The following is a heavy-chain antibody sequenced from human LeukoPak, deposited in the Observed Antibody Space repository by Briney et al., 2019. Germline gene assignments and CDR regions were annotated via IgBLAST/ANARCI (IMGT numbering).Heavy chain of an antibody. V-gene: IGHV1-18*01. CDR3: ARALAQGGSFDLYYFDS. D-gene: IGHD3-9*01. CDR2: ISAYNGNT. Sequence: ASVKVSCKASGYTFTNYGINWLRQAPGQGLEWMGWISAYNGNTNYAQTLRDRLTMTTDTSTSTSYMELRSLRSDDTAVYYCARALAQGGSFDLYYFDSWGQGSLVTVSS. J-gene: IGHJ4*02. CDR1: GYTFTNYG.